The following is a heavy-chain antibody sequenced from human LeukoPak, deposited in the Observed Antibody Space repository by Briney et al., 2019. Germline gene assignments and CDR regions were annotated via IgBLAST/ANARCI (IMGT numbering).Heavy chain of an antibody. CDR2: IYSGGST. D-gene: IGHD2-2*01. CDR3: ARLGYCSSTSCPGAFDI. J-gene: IGHJ3*02. CDR1: GFTVSSNY. Sequence: GGSLRLSCAASGFTVSSNYMSWVRQAPGKGLEWVSVIYSGGSTYYADSVKGRFTISRDNSKNTLFLQMNSLRAEDTAVYYCARLGYCSSTSCPGAFDIWGQGTMVTVSS. V-gene: IGHV3-66*01.